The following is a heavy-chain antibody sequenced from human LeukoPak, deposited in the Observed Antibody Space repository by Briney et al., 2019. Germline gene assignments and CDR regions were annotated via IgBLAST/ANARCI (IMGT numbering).Heavy chain of an antibody. V-gene: IGHV3-48*01. Sequence: GGSLRLSCAASGFTFSTYSMNWVRQAPGKGLEWVSYISSSSGTIYYADSVKGRFTISRDNAKNSLYLQMNSLRAEDTAVYYCARDKYYYDSSGYHDYWGQGTLVTVSS. CDR2: ISSSSGTI. CDR1: GFTFSTYS. J-gene: IGHJ4*02. CDR3: ARDKYYYDSSGYHDY. D-gene: IGHD3-22*01.